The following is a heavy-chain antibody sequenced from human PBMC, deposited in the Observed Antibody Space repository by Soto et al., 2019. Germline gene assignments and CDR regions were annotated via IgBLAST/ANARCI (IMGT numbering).Heavy chain of an antibody. CDR1: GGSISSYY. J-gene: IGHJ5*02. CDR2: IYYSGST. D-gene: IGHD3-3*01. CDR3: ARVSYDFWSGYYSGKIVA. V-gene: IGHV4-59*01. Sequence: PSETLSLTCTVSGGSISSYYWSWIRQPPGKGLEWIGYIYYSGSTNYNPSLKSRVTISVDTSKNQFSLKLSSVTAADTAVYYCARVSYDFWSGYYSGKIVAWGQGTLGTVS.